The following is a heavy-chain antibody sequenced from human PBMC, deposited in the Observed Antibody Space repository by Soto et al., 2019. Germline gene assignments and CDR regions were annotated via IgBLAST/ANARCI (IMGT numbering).Heavy chain of an antibody. CDR3: AKDPGADTAMVFSDYGMDV. D-gene: IGHD5-18*01. CDR1: GFTFSSYA. CDR2: ISGSGGST. V-gene: IGHV3-23*01. Sequence: GSLRLSGAASGFTFSSYAMRWVRQAPGKGLEWVSAISGSGGSTYYADSVKGRFTISRDNSKNTLYLQMNSLRAEDTAVYYCAKDPGADTAMVFSDYGMDVWGQGTTVTVSS. J-gene: IGHJ6*02.